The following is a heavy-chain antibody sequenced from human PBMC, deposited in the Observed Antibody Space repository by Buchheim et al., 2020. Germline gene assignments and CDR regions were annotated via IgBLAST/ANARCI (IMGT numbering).Heavy chain of an antibody. D-gene: IGHD6-25*01. CDR2: VYYAGTT. V-gene: IGHV4-39*01. CDR1: GDSIHNRDYF. J-gene: IGHJ5*02. CDR3: ARHVQVVLIPAASWFDP. Sequence: QLQLQESGPGLLKPSETLSLTCTVSGDSIHNRDYFWAWIRQPPGKGPEWIGSVYYAGTTYTNPSLKSRVTMSVDTSMHQFSLKLTSVTAADTALYYCARHVQVVLIPAASWFDPWGPGTL.